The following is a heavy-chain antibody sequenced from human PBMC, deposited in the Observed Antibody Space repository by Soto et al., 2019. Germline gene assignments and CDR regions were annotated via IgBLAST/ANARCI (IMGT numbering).Heavy chain of an antibody. D-gene: IGHD3-10*01. Sequence: PSETLSLTCTVSGDSICSYYWSWIRQPPGKGLEWIGYIYYSGSTNYNPSLKSRVTISVDTSKNQFSLKLSSVTAADTAVYYCARVWGGAFDIWGQGTMVTVSS. CDR3: ARVWGGAFDI. CDR1: GDSICSYY. CDR2: IYYSGST. V-gene: IGHV4-59*01. J-gene: IGHJ3*02.